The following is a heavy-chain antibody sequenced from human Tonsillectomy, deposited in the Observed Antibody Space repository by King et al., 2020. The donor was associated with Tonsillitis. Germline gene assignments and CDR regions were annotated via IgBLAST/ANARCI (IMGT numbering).Heavy chain of an antibody. CDR2: INWNGGST. CDR1: GFTFDDYG. V-gene: IGHV3-20*04. J-gene: IGHJ4*02. Sequence: QLVQSGGGVVRPGGSLRLSCAASGFTFDDYGMSWVRQAPGKGLEWVSDINWNGGSTGYAESVKGRFTISRDNAKNSLYLQMHTLRAEDTALYYCARDRNYDFWSGYSGVHFDYWGQGTLVTVSS. CDR3: ARDRNYDFWSGYSGVHFDY. D-gene: IGHD3-3*01.